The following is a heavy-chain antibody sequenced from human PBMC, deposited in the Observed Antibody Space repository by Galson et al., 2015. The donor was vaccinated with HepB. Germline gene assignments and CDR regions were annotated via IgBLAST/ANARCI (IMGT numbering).Heavy chain of an antibody. CDR1: GFTFSSFS. V-gene: IGHV3-48*01. D-gene: IGHD3-16*02. J-gene: IGHJ6*03. CDR3: GIVPGPMDV. Sequence: SLRLSCAASGFTFSSFSMSWVRQAPGKGLEWVSYISISLPGTSIYYADSVKGRFSISRDDAKNSLYLQLNSLSAEDTAVYFCGIVPGPMDVWGKGTTVTVSS. CDR2: ISISLPGTSI.